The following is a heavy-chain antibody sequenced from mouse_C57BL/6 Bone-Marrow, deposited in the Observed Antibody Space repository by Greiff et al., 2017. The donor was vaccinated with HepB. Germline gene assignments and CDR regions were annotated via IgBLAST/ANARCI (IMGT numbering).Heavy chain of an antibody. CDR1: GFNIKDDY. D-gene: IGHD2-2*01. Sequence: VQLQQSGAELVRPGASVKLSCTASGFNIKDDYMHWVKQRPEQGLEWIGWIDPENGDTEYASKFQGKATIPADTSSNTAYLQLSSLTSEDTAVYYCTTSLWLRTRAMDYWGQGTSVTVSS. CDR3: TTSLWLRTRAMDY. J-gene: IGHJ4*01. V-gene: IGHV14-4*01. CDR2: IDPENGDT.